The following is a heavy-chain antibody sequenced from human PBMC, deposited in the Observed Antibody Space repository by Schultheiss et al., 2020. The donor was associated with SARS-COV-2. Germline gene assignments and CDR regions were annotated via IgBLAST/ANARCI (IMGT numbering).Heavy chain of an antibody. D-gene: IGHD2-15*01. CDR3: AYYCSGGSCNRFDY. J-gene: IGHJ4*02. CDR2: INSDGSST. V-gene: IGHV3-74*01. Sequence: GGSLSLSCAASGFTFSSYWMHWVRQAPGKGLVWVSRINSDGSSTSYADSVKGRFTISRDNAKNTLYLQMNSLRAEDTAVYYCAYYCSGGSCNRFDYWGQGTLVTVSS. CDR1: GFTFSSYW.